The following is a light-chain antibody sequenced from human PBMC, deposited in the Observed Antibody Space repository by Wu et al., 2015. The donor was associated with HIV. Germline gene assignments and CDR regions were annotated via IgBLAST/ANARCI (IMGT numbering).Light chain of an antibody. CDR2: AAS. V-gene: IGKV1-NL1*01. CDR3: HQYYSTLSWT. J-gene: IGKJ1*01. Sequence: IQLTQSPSSLSASTGDKVTITCRASQDIGSYLGWYQQKPGRAPKLLLYAASKLEGGVPSRFSGSGSGTEYTLTITSLQPEDFATYYCHQYYSTLSWTFGQGTKVESK. CDR1: QDIGSY.